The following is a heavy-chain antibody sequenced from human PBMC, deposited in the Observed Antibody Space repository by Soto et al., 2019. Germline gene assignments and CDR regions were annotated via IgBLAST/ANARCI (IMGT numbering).Heavy chain of an antibody. Sequence: SETLSLTCAVYGGSFSGFYWTWMRQTPGKGLEWIGEINDSGTINYNPSLKNRVTISIDTSKNQFSLKLSSVTAADTAVYSCARAVRGRKIFDYWGQGALVT. CDR1: GGSFSGFY. CDR3: ARAVRGRKIFDY. CDR2: INDSGTI. J-gene: IGHJ4*02. V-gene: IGHV4-34*01. D-gene: IGHD3-10*01.